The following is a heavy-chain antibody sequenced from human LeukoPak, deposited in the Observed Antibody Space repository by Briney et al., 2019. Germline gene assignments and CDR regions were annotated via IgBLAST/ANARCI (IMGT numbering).Heavy chain of an antibody. CDR3: TGRLPLTYSSSWYRDY. J-gene: IGHJ4*02. CDR1: GGSISDYN. D-gene: IGHD6-13*01. Sequence: PSETLSLTCTVSGGSISDYNWSWIWQRPEKGLGFIGYIYYSGSTNYSPSLKSRVTISVDTSKNQFSLKLSSVTAADTAVYYCTGRLPLTYSSSWYRDYWGQGTQVTVSS. V-gene: IGHV4-59*01. CDR2: IYYSGST.